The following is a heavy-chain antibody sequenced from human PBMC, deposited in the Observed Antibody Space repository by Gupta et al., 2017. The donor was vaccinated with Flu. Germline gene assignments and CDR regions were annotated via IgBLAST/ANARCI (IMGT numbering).Heavy chain of an antibody. CDR1: GFTFSSYG. Sequence: QVQLVASGGGVVQPGRSLRRSCAASGFTFSSYGMHWVRQAPGKGLEWVAVISYDGSNKYYADSVKGRFTISRDNSKNTLYLQMNSLRAEDTAVYYCAKTQYSSNLITDYWGQGTLVTVSS. CDR3: AKTQYSSNLITDY. J-gene: IGHJ4*02. D-gene: IGHD6-13*01. V-gene: IGHV3-30*18. CDR2: ISYDGSNK.